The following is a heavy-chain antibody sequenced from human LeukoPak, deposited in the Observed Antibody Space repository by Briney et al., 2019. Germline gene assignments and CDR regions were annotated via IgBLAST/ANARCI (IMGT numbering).Heavy chain of an antibody. J-gene: IGHJ3*01. CDR3: VKGTGGQPRAGAFDF. CDR2: ISWNSGRI. CDR1: GFTFYDHA. Sequence: PGGSLTLSCVFSGFTFYDHAMNSLRQAPGKGLEWVAGISWNSGRIGYADSVKGRFTISRDNTKNSLDLQMTGLRSEDTALYYCVKGTGGQPRAGAFDFWGQGTSVTVSS. D-gene: IGHD3/OR15-3a*01. V-gene: IGHV3-9*01.